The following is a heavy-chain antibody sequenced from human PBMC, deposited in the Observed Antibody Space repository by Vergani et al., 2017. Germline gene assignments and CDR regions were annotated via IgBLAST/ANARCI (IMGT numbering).Heavy chain of an antibody. CDR3: ATLNTVMVPYYFDF. Sequence: QVQLQESGPGLVKPSETLSLTCTVSNDSVYSTIYYWAWIRQPPGKGLEWIGSIFRSGSTYYSPSLKSRVTISIDTSKNQFFLKFTSVTAADTAVYFCATLNTVMVPYYFDFWGQGILVTVSS. CDR1: NDSVYSTIYY. D-gene: IGHD5-18*01. J-gene: IGHJ4*02. CDR2: IFRSGST. V-gene: IGHV4-39*01.